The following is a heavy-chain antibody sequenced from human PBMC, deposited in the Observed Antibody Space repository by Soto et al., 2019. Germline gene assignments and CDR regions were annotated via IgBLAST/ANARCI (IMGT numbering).Heavy chain of an antibody. CDR1: GFTFSSYG. D-gene: IGHD5-18*01. CDR2: IWYDGSNK. Sequence: QVQLVESGGGVVQPGRSLRLSCAASGFTFSSYGMHWVRQAPGKGLEWVAVIWYDGSNKYYADSVKGRFTISRDNSKNTLYLQMNSLRAEDTAVYYCARGDLYSYGHYYFDYWGQGTLVTVSS. CDR3: ARGDLYSYGHYYFDY. J-gene: IGHJ4*02. V-gene: IGHV3-33*01.